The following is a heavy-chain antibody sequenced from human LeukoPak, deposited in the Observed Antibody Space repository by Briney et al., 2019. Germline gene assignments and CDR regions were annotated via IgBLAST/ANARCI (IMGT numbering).Heavy chain of an antibody. D-gene: IGHD3-22*01. CDR3: VKDISYESSGSVFEY. Sequence: GGSLRLSCAASGFTFEDYTMHWVRQAPGKTLEWVSLINWHGTTYYTDSVKGRFTISRDNSKNSLYLQMDTLRREGTAFYYCVKDISYESSGSVFEYWGQGALVTVSS. CDR2: INWHGTT. CDR1: GFTFEDYT. V-gene: IGHV3-43*01. J-gene: IGHJ4*02.